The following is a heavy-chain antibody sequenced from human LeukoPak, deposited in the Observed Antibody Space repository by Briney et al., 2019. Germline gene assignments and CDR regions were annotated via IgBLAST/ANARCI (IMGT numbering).Heavy chain of an antibody. CDR1: GGTFSSYA. V-gene: IGHV1-69*13. Sequence: ASVKVSCKASGGTFSSYAISWVRQAPGQGLEWMGGIIPIFGTANYAQKFQGRVTITADESTSTAYMELSSLRSEDTAVYYCARVVADSGYSSSWYQGGAFDIWGQGTTVTVSS. J-gene: IGHJ3*02. CDR2: IIPIFGTA. CDR3: ARVVADSGYSSSWYQGGAFDI. D-gene: IGHD6-13*01.